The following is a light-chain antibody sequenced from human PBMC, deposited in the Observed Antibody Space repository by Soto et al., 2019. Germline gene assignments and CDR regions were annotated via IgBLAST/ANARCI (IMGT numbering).Light chain of an antibody. CDR2: GNS. Sequence: QSVLTQPPSVSGAPGQRVTISCTVSSSNIGAGYDVHWYQQLPGTAPKLLIYGNSNRPSGVPDRFSGSKSGTSASLAITGLQAEDEADYYCQSYDSSLSGSNVVFGGGTKLTVL. CDR3: QSYDSSLSGSNVV. J-gene: IGLJ2*01. CDR1: SSNIGAGYD. V-gene: IGLV1-40*01.